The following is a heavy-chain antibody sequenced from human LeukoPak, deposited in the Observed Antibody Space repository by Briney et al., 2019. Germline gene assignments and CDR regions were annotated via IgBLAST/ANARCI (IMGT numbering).Heavy chain of an antibody. D-gene: IGHD6-13*01. CDR1: GYTFTCYY. Sequence: ASVKVSCKASGYTFTCYYMHWVRQAPGQGLEWMGIINPSGGSTSYAQKFQGRVTMTRDTSTSTVYMELSSLRSEDTAVYYCARGAYSSSWYSSRGTYYFDYWGQGTLVTVSS. CDR2: INPSGGST. V-gene: IGHV1-46*01. CDR3: ARGAYSSSWYSSRGTYYFDY. J-gene: IGHJ4*02.